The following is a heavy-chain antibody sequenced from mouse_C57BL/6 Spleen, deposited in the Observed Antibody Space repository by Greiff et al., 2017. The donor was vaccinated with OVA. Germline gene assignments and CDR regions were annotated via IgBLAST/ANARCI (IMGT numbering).Heavy chain of an antibody. CDR3: ARRRITTVVPFDY. J-gene: IGHJ2*01. CDR1: GYSFTGYY. D-gene: IGHD1-1*01. V-gene: IGHV1-42*01. CDR2: INPSTGGT. Sequence: VQLQQSGPELVKPGASVKISCKASGYSFTGYYMNWVKQSPEKSLEWIGEINPSTGGTTYNQKFKAKATLTVDKSSSTAYMQLKSLTSEDSAVYYCARRRITTVVPFDYWGQGTTLTVSS.